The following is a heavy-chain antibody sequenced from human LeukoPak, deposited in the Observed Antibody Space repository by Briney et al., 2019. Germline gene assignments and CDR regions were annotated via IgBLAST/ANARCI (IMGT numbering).Heavy chain of an antibody. CDR2: IYISGNT. D-gene: IGHD3-3*01. CDR3: ARDHMRGYIFMDV. V-gene: IGHV3-66*03. J-gene: IGHJ6*03. Sequence: GGSLRLSCAASGFTLTTNYMTWVRQAPGKELEWVSVIYISGNTYYTDSVKGRFTISRDNSKNTLYLQMNSLRPEDTAVYYCARDHMRGYIFMDVWGKGTTVTVSS. CDR1: GFTLTTNY.